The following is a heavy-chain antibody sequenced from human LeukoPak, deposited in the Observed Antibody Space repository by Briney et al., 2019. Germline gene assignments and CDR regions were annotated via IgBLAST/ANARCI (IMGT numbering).Heavy chain of an antibody. Sequence: PGGSLRLSCAASGFTFSSYEMSWVRQAPGKGLEWVSIIRSSGGSSYYAASVKGRFTISRDNAKNSLYLQMNSLRAEDTAVYYCAGYSSGWYSLFYWGLGTLVTVSS. CDR2: IRSSGGSS. J-gene: IGHJ4*01. V-gene: IGHV3-48*03. CDR1: GFTFSSYE. CDR3: AGYSSGWYSLFY. D-gene: IGHD6-19*01.